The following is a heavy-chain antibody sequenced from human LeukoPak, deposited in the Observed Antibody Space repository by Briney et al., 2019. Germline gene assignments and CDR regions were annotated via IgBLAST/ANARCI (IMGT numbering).Heavy chain of an antibody. CDR3: ASGDNDPLFDY. D-gene: IGHD1-1*01. J-gene: IGHJ4*02. V-gene: IGHV4-31*03. CDR1: GGSISSGGYY. CDR2: IYYSGST. Sequence: SETLSLTCTVSGGSISSGGYYWSWIRQHPGKGLEWIGYIYYSGSTYYNPSLKSRVTISVDTSRSQFSLKLSSVTAADTAVYYCASGDNDPLFDYWGQGTLVTVSS.